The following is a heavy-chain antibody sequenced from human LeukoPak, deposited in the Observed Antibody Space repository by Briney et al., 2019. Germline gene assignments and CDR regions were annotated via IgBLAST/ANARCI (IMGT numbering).Heavy chain of an antibody. J-gene: IGHJ5*02. V-gene: IGHV1-2*07. CDR3: ARTTYDDAYDP. CDR1: GYTFTGYY. Sequence: GASVKVSCKASGYTFTGYYIHWVRQAPGQGLEWMGWFIPESGGTNIAHKFKGRVIMTRDTPITPASMDLTSLISDAPPVYFCARTTYDDAYDPWGQGTLVTVSS. CDR2: FIPESGGT. D-gene: IGHD4-17*01.